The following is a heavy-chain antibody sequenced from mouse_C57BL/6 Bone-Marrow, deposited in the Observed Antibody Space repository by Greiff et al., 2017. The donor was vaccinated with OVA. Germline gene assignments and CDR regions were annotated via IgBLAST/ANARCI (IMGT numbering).Heavy chain of an antibody. CDR2: IDPENGDT. J-gene: IGHJ1*03. CDR3: TTDYDPDWYFGV. D-gene: IGHD2-4*01. V-gene: IGHV14-4*01. Sequence: EVQLQQSGAELVRPGASVKLSCTASGFNIKDDYMHWVKQRPEQGLEWIGWIDPENGDTEYASKFQGKATITADTSSNTAYLQLSSLTSEDTAVYYRTTDYDPDWYFGVWGTGTTVTVSS. CDR1: GFNIKDDY.